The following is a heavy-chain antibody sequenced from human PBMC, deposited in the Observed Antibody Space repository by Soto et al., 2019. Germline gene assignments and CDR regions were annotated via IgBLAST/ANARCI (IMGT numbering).Heavy chain of an antibody. Sequence: SGPTLVNPTQTLTVTCTVSGGSISSYYWSWIRQPAGKGLEWIGRIYTSGSTNYNPSLKSRVTMSVDTSKNQFSLKLSSVTAADTAVYYCARGVTPADFDYWGQGTLVTVSS. CDR2: IYTSGST. CDR3: ARGVTPADFDY. J-gene: IGHJ4*02. V-gene: IGHV4-4*07. D-gene: IGHD4-4*01. CDR1: GGSISSYY.